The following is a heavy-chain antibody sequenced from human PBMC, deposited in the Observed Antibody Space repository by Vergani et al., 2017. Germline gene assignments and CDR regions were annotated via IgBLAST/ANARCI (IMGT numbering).Heavy chain of an antibody. J-gene: IGHJ4*02. Sequence: VQLLESGGGLVQPGGSLRLSCAASGFTFSSYALSWVRQAPGKGLEWVSTISDSGAHTYYGDSVKGRFTISRDNSKNTVFLQMNSLRAEDTAVYYCAKASWYHYSDYWGQGTVVTVSS. CDR3: AKASWYHYSDY. CDR1: GFTFSSYA. V-gene: IGHV3-23*01. D-gene: IGHD2-15*01. CDR2: ISDSGAHT.